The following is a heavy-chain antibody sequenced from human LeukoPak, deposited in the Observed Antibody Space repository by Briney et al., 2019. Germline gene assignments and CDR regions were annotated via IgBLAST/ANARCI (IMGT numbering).Heavy chain of an antibody. CDR3: AREGRGKGFDY. V-gene: IGHV3-72*01. Sequence: GSLRLSCAASGFTFSDHYMDWVRQAPGKGPEWVGRTRNKANSYTTEYAASVKGRFTISRDDSKNSLYLQMNSLKTEDTAVYYCAREGRGKGFDYWGQGTLVTVSS. CDR1: GFTFSDHY. D-gene: IGHD3-16*01. CDR2: TRNKANSYTT. J-gene: IGHJ4*02.